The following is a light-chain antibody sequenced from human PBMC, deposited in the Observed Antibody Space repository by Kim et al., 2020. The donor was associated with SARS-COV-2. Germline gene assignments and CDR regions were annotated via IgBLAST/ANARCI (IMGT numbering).Light chain of an antibody. CDR1: QGVSSSY. CDR3: QQYGSSPQT. V-gene: IGKV3-20*01. CDR2: GAS. Sequence: SSAERATLSVRACQGVSSSYFAWYQQKPGQAPRLLIYGASSRATGIPVRFSGSGSGTDFTLTISRLEPEDFAVYYCQQYGSSPQTFGGGTKVDIK. J-gene: IGKJ4*01.